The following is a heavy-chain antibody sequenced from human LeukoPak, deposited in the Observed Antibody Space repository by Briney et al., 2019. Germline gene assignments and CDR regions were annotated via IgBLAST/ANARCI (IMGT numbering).Heavy chain of an antibody. CDR2: ISGNGRST. J-gene: IGHJ4*02. Sequence: AGGSLRLSCAASGFTFSSYAMSWVRQAPGKGLEWVSTISGNGRSTYYGDSVKGRFTISRDSAKNTLFLQINSLRAEDTAVYYCARTGGWLSNFDFWGQGSLVTASS. CDR1: GFTFSSYA. CDR3: ARTGGWLSNFDF. V-gene: IGHV3-23*01. D-gene: IGHD5-24*01.